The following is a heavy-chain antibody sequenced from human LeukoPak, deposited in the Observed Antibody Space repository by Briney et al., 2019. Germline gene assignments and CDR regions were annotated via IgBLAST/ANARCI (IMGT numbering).Heavy chain of an antibody. CDR3: AKDGVAHFDY. V-gene: IGHV3-30*01. D-gene: IGHD2-21*01. CDR2: ISYDGSNK. J-gene: IGHJ4*02. CDR1: GFTFSGSA. Sequence: GGSLRLSCAASGFTFSGSAMHWVRQAPGKGLEWVAVISYDGSNKYYADSVKGRFTISRDNSKNTLYLQMNSLRAEDTAVYYCAKDGVAHFDYWGQGTLVTVSS.